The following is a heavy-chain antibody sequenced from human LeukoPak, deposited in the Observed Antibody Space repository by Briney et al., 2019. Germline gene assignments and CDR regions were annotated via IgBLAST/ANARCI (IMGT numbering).Heavy chain of an antibody. Sequence: GGSLTLSCAASGFTVSSNAMSWVRHAPGKGLEWVSAISGSGGSTYYADSVKGRFTISRDNSKNTLYLQMNSLRAEDTAVYYCAKGTGNYYYYGMDVWGQGNTVTVSS. CDR2: ISGSGGST. V-gene: IGHV3-23*01. J-gene: IGHJ6*02. CDR3: AKGTGNYYYYGMDV. D-gene: IGHD1-14*01. CDR1: GFTVSSNA.